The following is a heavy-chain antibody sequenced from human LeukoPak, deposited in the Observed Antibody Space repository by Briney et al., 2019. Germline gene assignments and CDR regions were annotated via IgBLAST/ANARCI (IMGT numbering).Heavy chain of an antibody. CDR1: GFTFSSYG. D-gene: IGHD1-14*01. Sequence: GGSLRLSCAASGFTFSSYGMHWVRQAPGKGLEWVAFIRYGGSNKYYADSVKGRFTISRDNSKNTLYLQMNSLRAEDTAVYYCAKDLSAVSLTTFDYWGQGTLVTVSS. V-gene: IGHV3-30*02. J-gene: IGHJ4*02. CDR2: IRYGGSNK. CDR3: AKDLSAVSLTTFDY.